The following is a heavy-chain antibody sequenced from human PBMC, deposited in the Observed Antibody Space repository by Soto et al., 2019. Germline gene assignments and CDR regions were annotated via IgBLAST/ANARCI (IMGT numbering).Heavy chain of an antibody. CDR1: RYTFPSYS. J-gene: IGHJ6*02. Sequence: ASVKVSFKASRYTFPSYSMHWVRQFPGQGREGMGRINPSSGRTRYSHNFQGRSTMTSDTSTSIDFMEMSSHKYEDTAAYYCPRDHNFGFILYAMDVWGQGTTVTVSS. V-gene: IGHV1-46*01. CDR2: INPSSGRT. D-gene: IGHD2-15*01. CDR3: PRDHNFGFILYAMDV.